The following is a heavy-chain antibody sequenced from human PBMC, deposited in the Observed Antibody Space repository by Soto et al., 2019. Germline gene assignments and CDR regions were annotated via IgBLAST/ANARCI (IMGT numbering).Heavy chain of an antibody. V-gene: IGHV3-30*18. CDR2: ISYDGSNK. CDR3: AKDFVDKYDSRNFDI. CDR1: GFTYSSYG. J-gene: IGHJ3*02. D-gene: IGHD3-22*01. Sequence: GGSLRLSCAASGFTYSSYGMHWVRQAPGKGLEWVAVISYDGSNKYYADSVKGRFTISRDNSKNTLYLQMNSLRAEDTAVYYCAKDFVDKYDSRNFDIWGQGTMVTVSS.